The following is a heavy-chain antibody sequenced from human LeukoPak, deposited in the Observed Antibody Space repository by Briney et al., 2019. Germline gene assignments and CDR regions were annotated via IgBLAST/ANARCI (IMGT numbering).Heavy chain of an antibody. CDR1: GGSLSSGSYY. CDR2: IYTSGST. V-gene: IGHV4-61*02. Sequence: SETLSLTCTVSGGSLSSGSYYWSWIRQPAGKGLEWIGRIYTSGSTNYNPSLKRRVTISVDTSKNQFSLKLSSVTAADTAVYYCARARVNTGVVVIPTPYDFDIWGQGTMVTVSS. D-gene: IGHD3-22*01. J-gene: IGHJ3*02. CDR3: ARARVNTGVVVIPTPYDFDI.